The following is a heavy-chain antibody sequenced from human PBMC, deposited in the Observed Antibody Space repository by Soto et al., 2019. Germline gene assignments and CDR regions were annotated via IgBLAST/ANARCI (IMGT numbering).Heavy chain of an antibody. CDR1: GYTFTSYG. D-gene: IGHD1-26*01. V-gene: IGHV1-18*01. CDR3: ARGVTSGSFPPFDL. Sequence: ASVKVSCKASGYTFTSYGFSWVRQAPGQGLEWLGWISGCNRDTYYAQNFQGRVTMTTDTSTNTAYLELRSLRSDDTAVYYSARGVTSGSFPPFDLWGQGTLVTVSS. J-gene: IGHJ4*02. CDR2: ISGCNRDT.